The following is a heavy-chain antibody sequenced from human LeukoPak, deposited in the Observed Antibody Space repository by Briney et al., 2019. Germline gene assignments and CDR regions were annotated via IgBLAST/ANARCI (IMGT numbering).Heavy chain of an antibody. CDR2: ISPYNGNR. CDR1: GYTFTKYG. Sequence: ASVKVSCKASGYTFTKYGLTWVRQAPGQGLEWMGWISPYNGNRNYAQKLQDRVTMTTDTSTSTAYMELRSLRSDDTAVYYCARGRGVYASSSTTFDYWGQGTLVTVSS. J-gene: IGHJ4*02. D-gene: IGHD6-6*01. CDR3: ARGRGVYASSSTTFDY. V-gene: IGHV1-18*01.